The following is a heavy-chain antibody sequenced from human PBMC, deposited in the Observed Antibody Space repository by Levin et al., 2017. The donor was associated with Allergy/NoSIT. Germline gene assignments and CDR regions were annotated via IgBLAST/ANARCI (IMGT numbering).Heavy chain of an antibody. CDR1: GYTFTSYY. J-gene: IGHJ6*03. D-gene: IGHD1-1*01. Sequence: GESLKISCKASGYTFTSYYMHWVRQAPGQGLEWMGIINPSGGSTSYAQKFQGRVTMTRDTSTSTVYMELSSLRSEDTAVYYCARGQVERRVVYYYYYYMDGWGKGTTVTVSS. CDR3: ARGQVERRVVYYYYYYMDG. V-gene: IGHV1-46*01. CDR2: INPSGGST.